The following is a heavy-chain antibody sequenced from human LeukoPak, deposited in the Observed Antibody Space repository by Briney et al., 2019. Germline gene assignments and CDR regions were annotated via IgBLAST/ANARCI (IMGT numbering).Heavy chain of an antibody. CDR3: ARDVYSSSWFDY. CDR1: GGSISSGDYY. CDR2: ISHSGSA. D-gene: IGHD6-13*01. J-gene: IGHJ4*02. V-gene: IGHV4-30-2*01. Sequence: TLSLTCTVSGGSISSGDYYWSWIRQPPGKGLEWIGYISHSGSAHYNPSLRSRVTISADRSRNQFSLKLTSVTAADTAVYYCARDVYSSSWFDYWGQGTLVTVSS.